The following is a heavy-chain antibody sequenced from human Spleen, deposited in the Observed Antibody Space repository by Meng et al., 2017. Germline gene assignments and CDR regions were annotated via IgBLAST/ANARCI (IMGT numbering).Heavy chain of an antibody. CDR3: ARDEDISAAGKLFGDY. J-gene: IGHJ4*02. CDR2: INPKSGDT. D-gene: IGHD6-25*01. V-gene: IGHV1-2*06. CDR1: GYNFPDYY. Sequence: VSVKVSCKPSGYNFPDYYIRWVRRAPGQGLEWMGRINPKSGDTHHAQKFQARVTMTGNTSISTAYMELSELRSDDTAMYYCARDEDISAAGKLFGDYWGQGTLVTVSS.